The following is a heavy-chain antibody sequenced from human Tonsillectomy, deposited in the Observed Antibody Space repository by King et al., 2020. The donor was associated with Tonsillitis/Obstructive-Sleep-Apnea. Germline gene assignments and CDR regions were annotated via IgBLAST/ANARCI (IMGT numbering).Heavy chain of an antibody. V-gene: IGHV4-39*01. CDR1: GGSVSSIDYY. Sequence: VQLQESGPGLVKPSETLSLTCTVSGGSVSSIDYYWGWIRQPPGKGLAWIGTIYYDGTTYYNPPLKSRVTISVAPSKNHFSLNRNSVTAADTAVYYCARHSRDSSWGDYFYYMDVWGKGTTVTVSS. J-gene: IGHJ6*03. CDR3: ARHSRDSSWGDYFYYMDV. D-gene: IGHD3-16*01. CDR2: IYYDGTT.